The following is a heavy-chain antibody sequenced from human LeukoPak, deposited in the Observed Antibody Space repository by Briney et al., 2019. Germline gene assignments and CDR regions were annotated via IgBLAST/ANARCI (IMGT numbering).Heavy chain of an antibody. V-gene: IGHV1-18*01. J-gene: IGHJ4*02. Sequence: GASVKVSCKASGYTFSSYGISWVRQAPGQGLEWMGWINTYNGNTNYAQKLQDRVTMTTDTSTSTAYMELRSLRVDDTAVYYCARYPRDYTNSLEFHYWGQGTLITVSS. CDR3: ARYPRDYTNSLEFHY. CDR1: GYTFSSYG. D-gene: IGHD4-11*01. CDR2: INTYNGNT.